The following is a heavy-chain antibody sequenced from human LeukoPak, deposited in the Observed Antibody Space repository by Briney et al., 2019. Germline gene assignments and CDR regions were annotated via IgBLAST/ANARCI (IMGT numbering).Heavy chain of an antibody. CDR2: ISGSGGST. V-gene: IGHV3-23*01. Sequence: PGGSLRLSCGASGFTFSSYAMSWVRQAPGKGLEWVSSISGSGGSTYYADSVKGRFTISRDNSKNTLYLQMNSLRAEDTAVYYCAKPVLAYCGGDCYSAFDIWGQGTMVTVSS. CDR3: AKPVLAYCGGDCYSAFDI. J-gene: IGHJ3*02. D-gene: IGHD2-21*02. CDR1: GFTFSSYA.